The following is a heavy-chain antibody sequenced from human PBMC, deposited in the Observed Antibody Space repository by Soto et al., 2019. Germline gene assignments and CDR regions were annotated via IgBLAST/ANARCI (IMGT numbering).Heavy chain of an antibody. V-gene: IGHV4-4*02. CDR1: GGSIRSSVW. CDR3: ARKSWVRFDF. Sequence: LSLTCAVSGGSIRSSVWWSWVRQPPGKGLEWIGEVFHSGGTNYNPSLKSRVTMSVDTSRSQFSLELHSVTAADTAVYYCARKSWVRFDFWGQGTMVTVSS. D-gene: IGHD3-16*01. J-gene: IGHJ4*02. CDR2: VFHSGGT.